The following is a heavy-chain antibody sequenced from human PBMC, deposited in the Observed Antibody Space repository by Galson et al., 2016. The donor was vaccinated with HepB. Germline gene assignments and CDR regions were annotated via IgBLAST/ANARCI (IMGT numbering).Heavy chain of an antibody. Sequence: SLRLSCAASGFTFDEYAMTWVRQAPGNGLELVSAISGRASGLYYADSVKGRFTISRDNFKNTVSLQLNTLRVEDTAVYYCARVRDQGVRDFWSGRQWMGGFDFWGQGTLVTVSS. CDR2: ISGRASGL. CDR1: GFTFDEYA. CDR3: ARVRDQGVRDFWSGRQWMGGFDF. V-gene: IGHV3-23*01. D-gene: IGHD3-3*01. J-gene: IGHJ4*02.